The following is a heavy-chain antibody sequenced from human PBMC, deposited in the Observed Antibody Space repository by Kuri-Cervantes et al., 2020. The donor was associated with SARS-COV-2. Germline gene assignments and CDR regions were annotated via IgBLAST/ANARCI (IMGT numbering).Heavy chain of an antibody. V-gene: IGHV1-69*13. CDR1: GYTFTSYG. CDR3: ARDPPATVTEHYAFDI. J-gene: IGHJ3*02. D-gene: IGHD4-17*01. Sequence: SVKVSCKASGYTFTSYGISWVRQAPGQGLEWMGGIIPIFGTANYAQKFQGRVTITADESTSTAYMELSSLRSEDPAVYYCARDPPATVTEHYAFDIWGQGTMVTVSS. CDR2: IIPIFGTA.